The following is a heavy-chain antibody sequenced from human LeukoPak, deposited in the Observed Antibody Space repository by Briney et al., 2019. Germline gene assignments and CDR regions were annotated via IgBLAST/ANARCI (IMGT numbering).Heavy chain of an antibody. J-gene: IGHJ6*02. CDR2: IYPGDSDT. Sequence: GTSLMISCNCSGYSFTSYWIGWVLHLPAKRVEWMGIIYPGDSDTRYSPSFQGQVTISADKSISTAYLQWSSLKASDTAMYYCAEIQWLDIAHYYGMDVWGQGATVTVSS. D-gene: IGHD6-19*01. CDR1: GYSFTSYW. CDR3: AEIQWLDIAHYYGMDV. V-gene: IGHV5-51*01.